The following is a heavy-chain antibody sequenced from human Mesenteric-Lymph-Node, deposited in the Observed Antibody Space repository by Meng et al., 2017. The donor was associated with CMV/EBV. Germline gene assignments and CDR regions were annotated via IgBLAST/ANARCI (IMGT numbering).Heavy chain of an antibody. D-gene: IGHD3-10*01. CDR3: AKGRLWFGELSRGYFDY. J-gene: IGHJ4*02. CDR1: FKFSNYA. Sequence: FKFSNYAMSWVRQAPGRGLEWVSSISGSGGSTYYADSVKGRFTISRDNSKNTLYLQVKSLRAEDTAVYYCAKGRLWFGELSRGYFDYWGQGTLVTVSS. V-gene: IGHV3-23*01. CDR2: ISGSGGST.